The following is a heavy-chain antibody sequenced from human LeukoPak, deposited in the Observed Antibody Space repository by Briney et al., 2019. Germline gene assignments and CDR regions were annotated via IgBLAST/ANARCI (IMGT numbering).Heavy chain of an antibody. CDR3: ARESDSSGYYDH. CDR2: ISSSSHT. Sequence: GGSLRLSCAASGFIFSDYYMSWIRQAPGKGLEWVSDISSSSHTKYADSVKGRFTISRANAKNSLYLQMNSLRAEDTALYYCARESDSSGYYDHWGQGTLVTVSS. J-gene: IGHJ4*02. D-gene: IGHD3-22*01. V-gene: IGHV3-11*05. CDR1: GFIFSDYY.